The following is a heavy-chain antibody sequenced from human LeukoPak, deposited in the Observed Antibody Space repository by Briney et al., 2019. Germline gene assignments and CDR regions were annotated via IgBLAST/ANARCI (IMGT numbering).Heavy chain of an antibody. Sequence: PSETLSLTCTVAGASLTNYHWTWIRQPAGKGLEWIGRIYLSGLSTSGSTNYNPSLSSRVTMSLDTSKKQFFLNLTSVTAADTAVYYCTRGYFDSSGHKSYAPWGQGTLVTVSS. J-gene: IGHJ5*02. CDR1: GASLTNYH. CDR2: IYLSGLSTSGST. V-gene: IGHV4-4*07. CDR3: TRGYFDSSGHKSYAP. D-gene: IGHD3-22*01.